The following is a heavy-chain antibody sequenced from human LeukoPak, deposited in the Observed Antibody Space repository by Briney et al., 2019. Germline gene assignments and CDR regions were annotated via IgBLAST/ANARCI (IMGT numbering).Heavy chain of an antibody. CDR1: GFTFSNYA. J-gene: IGHJ6*03. Sequence: GGSLRLSCAASGFTFSNYAMNWVRQAPGRGLEWVSSISGSSSYIYYADSVKGRFTISRGNAKNSLYLQMNSLRAEDTAVYYCARDGDTVLTRGYYYYMDVWGKGTTVTVSS. CDR3: ARDGDTVLTRGYYYYMDV. D-gene: IGHD4-23*01. CDR2: ISGSSSYI. V-gene: IGHV3-21*01.